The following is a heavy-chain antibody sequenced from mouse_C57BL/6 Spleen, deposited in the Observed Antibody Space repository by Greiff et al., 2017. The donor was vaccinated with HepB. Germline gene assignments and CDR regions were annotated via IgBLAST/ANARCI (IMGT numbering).Heavy chain of an antibody. CDR3: AKIYYDYGGAWFAY. J-gene: IGHJ3*01. D-gene: IGHD2-4*01. V-gene: IGHV2-3*01. CDR1: GFSLTSYG. CDR2: IRGDGST. Sequence: VQLQQSGPGLVAPSQSLSITCTVSGFSLTSYGVSWVRQPPGKGLEWLGVIRGDGSTNYHLALISRLSISKDNSKSQVFLKLNSLQTDDTDTYYCAKIYYDYGGAWFAYWGPGTLVTVSA.